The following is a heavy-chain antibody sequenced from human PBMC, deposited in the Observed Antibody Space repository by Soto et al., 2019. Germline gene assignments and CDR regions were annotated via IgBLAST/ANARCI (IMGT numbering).Heavy chain of an antibody. CDR2: ISGSGGST. CDR3: AKLRGTTMIVVVITF. CDR1: GFTFSSYA. J-gene: IGHJ4*02. Sequence: GSLRLSCAASGFTFSSYAMSWVRQAPGKGLEWVSVISGSGGSTNYADSVKGRFTISRDNSKNTLYLQMNSLRAEDTAVYYCAKLRGTTMIVVVITFWGQGTLVTVSS. D-gene: IGHD3-22*01. V-gene: IGHV3-23*01.